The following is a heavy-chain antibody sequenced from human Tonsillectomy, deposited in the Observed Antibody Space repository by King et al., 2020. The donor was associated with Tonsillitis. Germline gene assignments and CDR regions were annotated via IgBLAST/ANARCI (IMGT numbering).Heavy chain of an antibody. J-gene: IGHJ4*02. CDR1: GFAFSSYG. CDR2: IWYDGGHK. CDR3: ARDYCGGDSYSGDF. D-gene: IGHD2-21*02. V-gene: IGHV3-33*08. Sequence: QLVQSGGGVVQPGGSLRLSCAASGFAFSSYGMHWVRQSPGKGLEWAAVIWYDGGHKYYADSVMGRFTISRDNSKNTVYLQMDYLRAEDTAVYYCARDYCGGDSYSGDFWGQGTQVTVSS.